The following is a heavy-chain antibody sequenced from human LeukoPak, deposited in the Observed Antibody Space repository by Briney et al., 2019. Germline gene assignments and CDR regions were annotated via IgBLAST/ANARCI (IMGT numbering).Heavy chain of an antibody. CDR2: IYNSGST. D-gene: IGHD1-1*01. CDR3: ARDHNWSPHYFDY. Sequence: SETLSLTCSVSGGSISFNYWSWIRQPAGKGLEWIGRIYNSGSTSYNPSLKSRVTMSLDTSKNQFSLQLNSVTPEDTAVYYCARDHNWSPHYFDYWGQGTLVTVSS. J-gene: IGHJ4*02. CDR1: GGSISFNY. V-gene: IGHV4-4*07.